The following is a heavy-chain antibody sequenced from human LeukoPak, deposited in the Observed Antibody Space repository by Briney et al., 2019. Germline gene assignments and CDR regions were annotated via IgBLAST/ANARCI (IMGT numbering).Heavy chain of an antibody. CDR3: ARIGRQSGSYSGAY. D-gene: IGHD1-26*01. V-gene: IGHV4-38-2*02. Sequence: SETLSLTCTVSDYSITSDYYWGWIRQPPGKGLEWIGSIFHSGSTDYNPSLKSRLTISVDTSKNQFSLRLRSVTAADTAVYYCARIGRQSGSYSGAYWGQGTLVTVSS. CDR1: DYSITSDYY. CDR2: IFHSGST. J-gene: IGHJ4*02.